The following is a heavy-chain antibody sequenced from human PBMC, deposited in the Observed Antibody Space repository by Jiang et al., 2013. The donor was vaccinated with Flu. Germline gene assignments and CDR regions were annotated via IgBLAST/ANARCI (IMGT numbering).Heavy chain of an antibody. CDR2: INTNTGNP. Sequence: GSELKKPGASVKVSCKASGYTFTSYAMNWVRQAPGQGLEWMGWINTNTGNPTYAQGFTGRFVFSLDTSVSTAYLQICSLKAEDTAVYYCAREYYYDSSGYGRFFYYYYGMDVWGQGTTVTVSS. V-gene: IGHV7-4-1*01. CDR3: AREYYYDSSGYGRFFYYYYGMDV. CDR1: GYTFTSYA. D-gene: IGHD3-22*01. J-gene: IGHJ6*02.